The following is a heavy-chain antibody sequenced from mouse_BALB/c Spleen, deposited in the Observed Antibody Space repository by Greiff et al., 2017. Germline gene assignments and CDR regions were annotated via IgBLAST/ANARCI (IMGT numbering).Heavy chain of an antibody. D-gene: IGHD1-1*02. CDR3: ARWEVGAY. CDR2: IDPANGNT. CDR1: GFNIKDTY. J-gene: IGHJ3*01. Sequence: EVKLQQSGAELVKPGASVKLSCTASGFNIKDTYMHWVKQRPEQGLEWIGRIDPANGNTKYDPKFQGKATITADTSSNTAYLQLSSLTSEDTAVYYCARWEVGAYWGQGTLVTVSA. V-gene: IGHV14-3*02.